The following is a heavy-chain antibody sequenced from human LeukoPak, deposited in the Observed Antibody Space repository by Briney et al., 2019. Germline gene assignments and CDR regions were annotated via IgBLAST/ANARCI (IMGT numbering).Heavy chain of an antibody. Sequence: GGSLRLSCAASGFTFSSYWMSWVRQAPGKGLEWVANIKQDGSEKYYVDSVKGRFTISRDNAKNSLYLQMNSLRAEDTAVYYCARDPYYGSGSYYPNYMDVWGKGTTVTVSS. CDR1: GFTFSSYW. J-gene: IGHJ6*03. D-gene: IGHD3-10*01. CDR3: ARDPYYGSGSYYPNYMDV. V-gene: IGHV3-7*01. CDR2: IKQDGSEK.